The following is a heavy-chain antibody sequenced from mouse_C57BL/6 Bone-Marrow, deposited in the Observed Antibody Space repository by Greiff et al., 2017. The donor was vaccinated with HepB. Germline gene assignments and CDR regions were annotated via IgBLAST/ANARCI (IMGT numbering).Heavy chain of an antibody. CDR1: GFTFSSYA. CDR3: ASTKVTTRAMDY. Sequence: EVQVVESGGGLVKPGGSLKLSCAASGFTFSSYAMSWVRQTPEKRLEWVATISDGGSYTYYPDNVKGRFTISGDNAKNNLYLQMSHLTSEDTAMYYCASTKVTTRAMDYWGQGTSVTVSS. D-gene: IGHD2-2*01. J-gene: IGHJ4*01. V-gene: IGHV5-4*01. CDR2: ISDGGSYT.